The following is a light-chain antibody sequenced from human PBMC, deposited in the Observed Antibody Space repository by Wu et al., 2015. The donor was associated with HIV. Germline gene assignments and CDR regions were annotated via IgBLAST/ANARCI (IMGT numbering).Light chain of an antibody. J-gene: IGKJ4*01. V-gene: IGKV3-15*01. CDR3: QQYNSWVLT. Sequence: EIVLTQSPATLSLSPGERATLSCRASQSVSSNLAWYQQKPGQAPRLLIYGASTRATGIPARFSGSGSGTEFTLTISSMQSEDFAVYYCQQYNSWVLTFGGGPRWRSN. CDR1: QSVSSN. CDR2: GAS.